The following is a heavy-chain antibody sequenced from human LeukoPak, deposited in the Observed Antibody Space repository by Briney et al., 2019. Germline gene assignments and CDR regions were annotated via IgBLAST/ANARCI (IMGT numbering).Heavy chain of an antibody. CDR1: GFSFSSFS. D-gene: IGHD3-10*01. CDR3: AKEGDYYGSGSHRDASDM. V-gene: IGHV3-21*01. Sequence: PGGSLRLSCAASGFSFSSFSMNWVRQAPGKGLEWVSYISGGSSFTYYVDSVKGRFTISRDNSKNTLYLQMNSLRPEDTALYYCAKEGDYYGSGSHRDASDMWGQGTMVTVSS. CDR2: ISGGSSFT. J-gene: IGHJ3*02.